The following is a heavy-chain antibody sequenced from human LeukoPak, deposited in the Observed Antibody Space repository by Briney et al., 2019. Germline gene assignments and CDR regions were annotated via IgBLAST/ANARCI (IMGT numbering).Heavy chain of an antibody. CDR1: GGSISSYY. V-gene: IGHV4-59*01. CDR2: IYHSGST. CDR3: ARAPYSNIVDY. D-gene: IGHD6-13*01. J-gene: IGHJ4*02. Sequence: SETLSLTCTVSGGSISSYYWSWIRQPPGKGLEWIGYIYHSGSTNYNPSLKSRVTISIDMSKNEFSLKVSSVTAADTAVYYCARAPYSNIVDYWGQGTLVTVSS.